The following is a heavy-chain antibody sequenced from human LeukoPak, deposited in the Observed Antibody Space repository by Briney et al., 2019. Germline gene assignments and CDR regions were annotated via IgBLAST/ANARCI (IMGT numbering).Heavy chain of an antibody. Sequence: GSLRLSCAASGFSFSGYSMNWVRQPPGKRLEWIGEINHSGSTNYNPSLKSRVTISVDTSKNQFSLKLSSVTAADTAVYYCARGGYGDYEDYWGQGTLVTVSS. CDR2: INHSGST. V-gene: IGHV4-34*01. CDR1: GFSFSGYS. J-gene: IGHJ4*02. D-gene: IGHD4-17*01. CDR3: ARGGYGDYEDY.